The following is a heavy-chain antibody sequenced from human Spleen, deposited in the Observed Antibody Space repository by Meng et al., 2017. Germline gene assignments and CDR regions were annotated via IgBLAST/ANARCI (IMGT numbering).Heavy chain of an antibody. CDR2: ISPFNANT. D-gene: IGHD3-16*01. CDR3: ARALGRFDP. CDR1: GYTFPSYG. Sequence: QGQPVQSGAEVRKPGASVKVSCKPSGYTFPSYGISWVRQAPGQGLEWMGWISPFNANTHSAQKLQGRVTMTTDTSTNTAYMELRSLRSGDTAVYYCARALGRFDPWGQGTLVTVSS. V-gene: IGHV1-18*01. J-gene: IGHJ5*02.